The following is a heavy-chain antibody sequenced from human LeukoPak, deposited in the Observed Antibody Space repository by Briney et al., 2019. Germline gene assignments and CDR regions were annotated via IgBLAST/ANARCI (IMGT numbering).Heavy chain of an antibody. V-gene: IGHV4-4*07. CDR3: ARGGSRSYTSPTLDY. CDR2: IYTSGGT. Sequence: RSSETLSLTCTVSGGSISSYYWSWIRQPAGKGLEWIGRIYTSGGTNYNPSLKSRVTISIDTSKNRFSLKVSSVIAADTAMYYCARGGSRSYTSPTLDYWGQGTLVTVSS. CDR1: GGSISSYY. D-gene: IGHD2-2*01. J-gene: IGHJ4*02.